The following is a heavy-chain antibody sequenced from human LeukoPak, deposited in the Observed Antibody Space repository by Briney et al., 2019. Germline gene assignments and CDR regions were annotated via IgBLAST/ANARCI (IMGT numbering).Heavy chain of an antibody. V-gene: IGHV3-21*01. CDR3: ARHDARGPRESYDFWGIRP. D-gene: IGHD3-3*01. CDR1: GFTFSSYS. J-gene: IGHJ5*02. Sequence: GGSLRLSCGASGFTFSSYSMNWVRQAPGKGLEWVSSISSSSSYIYYADSVKGRFTISRDNAKNSLYLQMNSLRAEDTAVYYCARHDARGPRESYDFWGIRPWGQGTLVTVSS. CDR2: ISSSSSYI.